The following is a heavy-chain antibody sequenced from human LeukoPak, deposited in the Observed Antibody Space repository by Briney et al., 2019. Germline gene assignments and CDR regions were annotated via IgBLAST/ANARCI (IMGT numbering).Heavy chain of an antibody. CDR1: GGSISISNYY. CDR3: ARVSWFPGTSYYYMDV. Sequence: PSETLSLTCTVSGGSISISNYYWGWIRQPPGKGLEWIASIHYSETTNYSPSLKSRVTISVDTSKNQFSLKLSSVAAADTAVYYCARVSWFPGTSYYYMDVWGKGTTVTVSS. V-gene: IGHV4-39*07. D-gene: IGHD1-1*01. J-gene: IGHJ6*03. CDR2: IHYSETT.